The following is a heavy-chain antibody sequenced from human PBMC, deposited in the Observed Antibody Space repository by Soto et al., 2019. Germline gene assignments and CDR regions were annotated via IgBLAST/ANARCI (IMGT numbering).Heavy chain of an antibody. CDR1: GFTFRTMG. D-gene: IGHD1-1*01. CDR3: FRDGEVGNWNFDY. Sequence: QVQLVESGGGVVQPGRSLRLSCAASGFTFRTMGMHWGRQTPGRGMEWVAFIVSDGHNTFYVDSVKGRFTVSRDNSMKTVFLQMESLRADDTAVYYCFRDGEVGNWNFDYWGPGTLVTVSS. CDR2: IVSDGHNT. J-gene: IGHJ4*02. V-gene: IGHV3-33*01.